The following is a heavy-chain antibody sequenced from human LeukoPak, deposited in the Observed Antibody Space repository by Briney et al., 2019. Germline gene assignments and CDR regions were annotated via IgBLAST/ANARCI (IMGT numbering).Heavy chain of an antibody. CDR3: ARGGGYYYDSSGYYYPLDYSDY. V-gene: IGHV1-18*01. J-gene: IGHJ4*02. CDR2: VSAYNGNT. D-gene: IGHD3-22*01. Sequence: GASVKASCKASGYTFTSYGISWVRQAPGQGLEWMGWVSAYNGNTNYAQKLQGRVTMTTDTSTSTAYMELRSLRSDDTAVYYCARGGGYYYDSSGYYYPLDYSDYWGQGTLVTVSS. CDR1: GYTFTSYG.